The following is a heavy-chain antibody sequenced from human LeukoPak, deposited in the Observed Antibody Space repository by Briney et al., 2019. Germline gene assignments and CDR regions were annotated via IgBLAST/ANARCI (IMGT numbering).Heavy chain of an antibody. CDR2: IKGDGSST. J-gene: IGHJ4*02. V-gene: IGHV3-74*01. CDR1: GFTFSSYW. D-gene: IGHD3-16*01. CDR3: ARDFGINDY. Sequence: GGSLRLSCAASGFTFSSYWMHWVRHTPGKGLVWVSRIKGDGSSTSYADSVKGRFTISRDNSKNTLHLQMNSLRAEDTAVYYCARDFGINDYWGQGTLVTVSS.